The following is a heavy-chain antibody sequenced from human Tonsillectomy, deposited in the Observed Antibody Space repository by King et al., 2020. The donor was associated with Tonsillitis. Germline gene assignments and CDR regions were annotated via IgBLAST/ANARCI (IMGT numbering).Heavy chain of an antibody. CDR3: SRNSLGYVFWSGTYHAILTGSDY. V-gene: IGHV3-49*04. CDR1: GFTFGEYA. J-gene: IGHJ4*02. Sequence: VQLVESGGGLVQPGRSLRLSCTTSGFTFGEYAMSWVRQAPGKGLEWVGFIRGKAYGGTTEYAASMKGRFTISRDDSKSIAYLQMNSLKTEDTAVYYCSRNSLGYVFWSGTYHAILTGSDYWGQGTLVTVSS. CDR2: IRGKAYGGTT. D-gene: IGHD3-9*01.